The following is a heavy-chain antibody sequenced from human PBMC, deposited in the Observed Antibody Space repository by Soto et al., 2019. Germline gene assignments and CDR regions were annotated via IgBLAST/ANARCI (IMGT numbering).Heavy chain of an antibody. CDR3: ARDDDYEANAIDL. CDR2: IWNDGSKQ. D-gene: IGHD4-17*01. V-gene: IGHV3-33*01. CDR1: GFTFSRYG. J-gene: IGHJ5*02. Sequence: GGSLRLSCVACGFTFSRYGIHWVRQAPGKGLEWVAVIWNDGSKQVYDDSVKGRFTISRDNSKNTLYLEMDSLRDEDTSVYYCARDDDYEANAIDLWGQGTLVTVSS.